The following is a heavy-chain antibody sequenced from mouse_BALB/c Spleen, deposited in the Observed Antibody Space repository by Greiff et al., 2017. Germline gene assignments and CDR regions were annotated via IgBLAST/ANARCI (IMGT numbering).Heavy chain of an antibody. Sequence: VQLKESGAELVKPGASVKLSCTASGFNIKDTYMHWVKQRPEQGLEWIGRIDPANGNTKYDPKFQGKATITADTSSNTAYLQLSSLTSEDTAVYYCARDYDYDEGAYWGQGTLVTVSA. CDR2: IDPANGNT. CDR1: GFNIKDTY. D-gene: IGHD2-4*01. V-gene: IGHV14-3*02. J-gene: IGHJ3*01. CDR3: ARDYDYDEGAY.